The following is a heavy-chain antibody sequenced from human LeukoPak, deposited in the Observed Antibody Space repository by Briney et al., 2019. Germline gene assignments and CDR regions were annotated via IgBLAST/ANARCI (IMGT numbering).Heavy chain of an antibody. V-gene: IGHV3-7*05. D-gene: IGHD5-12*01. J-gene: IGHJ6*02. CDR1: GFSFRNYW. Sequence: GGSLRLSCAASGFSFRNYWMSCVREAPGKGLEWVANINQDASEKNYVDSVKGRFIISRDNAKNSLYLQMNSLRAEDTAVYYCARGHHGMDVWGQGTTVTVSS. CDR3: ARGHHGMDV. CDR2: INQDASEK.